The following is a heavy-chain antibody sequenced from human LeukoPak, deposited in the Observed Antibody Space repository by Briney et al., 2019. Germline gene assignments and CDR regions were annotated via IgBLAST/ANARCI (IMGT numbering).Heavy chain of an antibody. CDR1: GFTFSTFS. CDR3: ANSGWYVGVDY. CDR2: ISSSSRSI. J-gene: IGHJ4*02. Sequence: GGSLRLSCAASGFTFSTFSMNWVRQAPGKGLEWVSYISSSSRSILYADSVKGRFTISRDNSKNTLYLQMNSLRAEDTAVYYCANSGWYVGVDYWGQGTLVTVSS. V-gene: IGHV3-48*01. D-gene: IGHD6-19*01.